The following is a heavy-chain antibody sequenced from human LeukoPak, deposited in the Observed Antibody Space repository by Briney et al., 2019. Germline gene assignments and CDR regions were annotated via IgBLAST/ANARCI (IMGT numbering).Heavy chain of an antibody. CDR1: GFTFSTYD. Sequence: PGGSLRLSCAASGFTFSTYDIHWVRQAPGKGLEWVAFVRYDGTYKYYADSVKGRFTISRDNAKNSLYLQMNSLRAEDTAVYYCAELGITMIGGVWGKGTTVTISS. J-gene: IGHJ6*04. CDR2: VRYDGTYK. CDR3: AELGITMIGGV. V-gene: IGHV3-30*02. D-gene: IGHD3-10*02.